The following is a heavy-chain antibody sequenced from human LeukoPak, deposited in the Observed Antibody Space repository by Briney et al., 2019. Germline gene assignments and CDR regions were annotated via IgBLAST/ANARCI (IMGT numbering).Heavy chain of an antibody. CDR2: LSGSGDGT. D-gene: IGHD3-3*01. J-gene: IGHJ4*02. CDR1: GFTFSDYA. V-gene: IGHV3-23*01. CDR3: AKAELGVVSFCDY. Sequence: GGALRLSCAASGFTFSDYALGWVRQAPGRGLEGGAPLSGSGDGTYYSDSVQGRFTLSRDNSKRTLFLQMNSLRAEDTAFYYCAKAELGVVSFCDYWGQGTLLSVFS.